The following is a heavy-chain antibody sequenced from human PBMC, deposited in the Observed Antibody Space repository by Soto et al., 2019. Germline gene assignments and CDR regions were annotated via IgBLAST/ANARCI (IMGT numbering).Heavy chain of an antibody. V-gene: IGHV1-18*01. CDR3: ARDPSGSYYSPTLTPNDY. J-gene: IGHJ4*02. D-gene: IGHD3-10*01. Sequence: GASVKVSCKASGYTFTSYGIGWVRQAPGQGLEWMGWISAYNGNTNYAQKLQGRVTMTTDTSTSTAYMELRSLRSDDTAVYYCARDPSGSYYSPTLTPNDYCGQETLVTVSS. CDR2: ISAYNGNT. CDR1: GYTFTSYG.